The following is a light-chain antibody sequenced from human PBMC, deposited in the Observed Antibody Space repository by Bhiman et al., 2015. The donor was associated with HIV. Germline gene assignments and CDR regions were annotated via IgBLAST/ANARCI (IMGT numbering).Light chain of an antibody. CDR1: SSNIGAGSD. CDR2: GNN. V-gene: IGLV1-50*01. Sequence: QSVLTQPPSVSGAPGQRVTISCTGSSSNIGAGSDVHWYQQLPGTAPKLLIYGNNNRPSGVPDRFSGSKSGTSATLDITGLQTGDEADYYCGAWDSSLSALLFGGGTTLTAL. CDR3: GAWDSSLSALL. J-gene: IGLJ2*01.